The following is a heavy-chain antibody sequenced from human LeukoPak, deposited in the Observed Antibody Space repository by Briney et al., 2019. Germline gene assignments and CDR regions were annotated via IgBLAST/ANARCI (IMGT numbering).Heavy chain of an antibody. D-gene: IGHD5-24*01. CDR3: ARGVLGDGYNQEDY. CDR2: INPNSGGT. Sequence: ASVTASCKASGYTFTGYYMHWVRQAPGQGLEWMGWINPNSGGTNYAQKFQGRVTMTRDTSISTAYMELSRLRSDDTAVYYCARGVLGDGYNQEDYWGQGTLVTVSS. V-gene: IGHV1-2*02. CDR1: GYTFTGYY. J-gene: IGHJ4*02.